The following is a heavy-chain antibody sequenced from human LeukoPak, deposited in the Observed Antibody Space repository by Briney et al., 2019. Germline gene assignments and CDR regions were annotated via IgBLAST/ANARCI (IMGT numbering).Heavy chain of an antibody. CDR3: ARDQGSLTRSWYTGY. V-gene: IGHV1-2*06. CDR1: VYTFTGYH. Sequence: ASVKVSCKASVYTFTGYHIHWVRQAPGQGLEWMGRINPYSGDTNFAQTFQGRVTMTRDTSITTAYMDLSSLTPDDTAVYFCARDQGSLTRSWYTGYWGQGTQVTVSS. CDR2: INPYSGDT. J-gene: IGHJ4*02. D-gene: IGHD6-13*01.